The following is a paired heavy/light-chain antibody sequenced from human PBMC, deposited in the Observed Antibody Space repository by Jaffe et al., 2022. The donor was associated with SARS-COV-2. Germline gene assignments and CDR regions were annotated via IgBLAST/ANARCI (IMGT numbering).Light chain of an antibody. CDR3: QQYYSYPLYT. J-gene: IGKJ2*01. CDR2: AAS. CDR1: QGISSY. V-gene: IGKV1-8*01. Sequence: AIRMTQSPSSFSASTGDRVTITCRASQGISSYLAWYQQKPGKAPKLLIYAASTLQSGVPSRFSGSGSGTDFTLTISCLQSEDFATYYCQQYYSYPLYTFGQGTKLEIK.
Heavy chain of an antibody. Sequence: QVTLRESGPALVKPTQTLTLTCTFSGFSLSTSGMCVSWIRQPPGKALEWLALIDWDDDKYYSTSLKTRLTISKDTSKNQVVLTMTNMDPVDTATYYCARTHYDILTGEGSYYFDYWGQGTLVTVSS. CDR3: ARTHYDILTGEGSYYFDY. CDR2: IDWDDDK. D-gene: IGHD3-9*01. J-gene: IGHJ4*02. CDR1: GFSLSTSGMC. V-gene: IGHV2-70*01.